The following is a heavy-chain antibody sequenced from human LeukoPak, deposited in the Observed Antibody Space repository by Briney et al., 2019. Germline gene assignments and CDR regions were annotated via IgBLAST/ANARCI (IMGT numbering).Heavy chain of an antibody. CDR1: GGSINTPNYY. CDR2: IFYSGGT. Sequence: SETLSLTCTVSGGSINTPNYYWGWIRQTPGKGLEWIGNIFYSGGTYYSPSLTSRVTISLDTSRNQFSLKLNSVTAADTAVYYCARHVLSTRSRLVVVVVAATPSWFDPWGQGTLVTVSS. V-gene: IGHV4-39*07. J-gene: IGHJ5*02. CDR3: ARHVLSTRSRLVVVVVAATPSWFDP. D-gene: IGHD2-15*01.